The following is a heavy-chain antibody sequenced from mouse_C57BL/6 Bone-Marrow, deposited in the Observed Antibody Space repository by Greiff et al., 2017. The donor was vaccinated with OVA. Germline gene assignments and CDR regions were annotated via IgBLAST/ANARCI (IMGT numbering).Heavy chain of an antibody. D-gene: IGHD2-1*01. Sequence: VKLMESGPELVKPGASVKLSCKASGYTFTSYDINWVKQRPGQGLEWIGWIYPRDGSTKYNEKFKGKATLTVDTSSSTAYMELHSLTSEDSAVYFCASIYYDYFDYWGQGTTLTVSS. CDR1: GYTFTSYD. CDR2: IYPRDGST. CDR3: ASIYYDYFDY. V-gene: IGHV1-85*01. J-gene: IGHJ2*01.